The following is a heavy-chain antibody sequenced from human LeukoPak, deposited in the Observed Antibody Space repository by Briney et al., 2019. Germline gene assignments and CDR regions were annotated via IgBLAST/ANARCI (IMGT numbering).Heavy chain of an antibody. CDR3: ARSATLNGNWFDP. Sequence: SVKVSCKASGGTFSSYAISWVRQAPGQGLEWMGGIIPIFGTANYAQKFQGRVTITTDESTSTAYMERSSLRSEDTAVYYCARSATLNGNWFDPWGQGTLVTVSS. J-gene: IGHJ5*02. CDR2: IIPIFGTA. D-gene: IGHD2-15*01. CDR1: GGTFSSYA. V-gene: IGHV1-69*05.